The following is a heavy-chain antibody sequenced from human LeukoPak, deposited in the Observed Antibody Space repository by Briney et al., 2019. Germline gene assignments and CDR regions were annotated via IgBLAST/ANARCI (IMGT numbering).Heavy chain of an antibody. CDR3: ARGRYYYGSGSYPPFDY. J-gene: IGHJ4*02. CDR1: GGSFSGYY. Sequence: SETLSLTCAVYGGSFSGYYWSWIRQPPGEGLEWIGEINHSGSTNYNPSLKSRVTISVDTSKNQFSLKLSSVTAADTAVYYCARGRYYYGSGSYPPFDYWGQGTLVTVSS. V-gene: IGHV4-34*01. D-gene: IGHD3-10*01. CDR2: INHSGST.